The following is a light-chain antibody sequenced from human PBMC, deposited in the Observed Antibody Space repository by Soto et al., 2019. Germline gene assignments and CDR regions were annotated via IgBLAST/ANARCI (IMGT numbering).Light chain of an antibody. J-gene: IGLJ1*01. CDR1: SSDIGGYNY. Sequence: QSVLTQPPSASGSSGQSVTISCTGTSSDIGGYNYVSWYQQHPGKAPKLMIYEVSKRPSGVPDRFSGSESGNTASLTVSGLQAEDEADYYCNSYAGGNIYVFGTGTKVTVL. CDR2: EVS. CDR3: NSYAGGNIYV. V-gene: IGLV2-8*01.